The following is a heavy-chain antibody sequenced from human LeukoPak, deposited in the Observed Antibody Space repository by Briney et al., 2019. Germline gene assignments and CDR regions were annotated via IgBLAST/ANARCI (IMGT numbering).Heavy chain of an antibody. CDR1: GFTFSTYS. CDR3: ARGSTYYDSSGQVPFDY. CDR2: ISSSSSTI. J-gene: IGHJ4*02. V-gene: IGHV3-48*01. Sequence: GGSLRLSCAASGFTFSTYSMNWVRQAPGKGLEWVSYISSSSSTIYYADSVKGRFTISRDNAKNSLYLQMNSLRAGDTAVYYCARGSTYYDSSGQVPFDYWGQGTLVTVSS. D-gene: IGHD3-22*01.